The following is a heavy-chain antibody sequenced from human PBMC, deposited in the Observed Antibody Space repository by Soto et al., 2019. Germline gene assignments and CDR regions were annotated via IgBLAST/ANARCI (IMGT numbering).Heavy chain of an antibody. Sequence: VTLKESGPVLVKPTETLTLTCTVSGFSLSNTKMGVSWIRQPPGKALEWLAHIFSNDEKSYSTSLKTRITITKDTAKGQVVITMTNMDAVDTATYYCARIVDPCGGDCREFYFDYWGQGTLVTVSS. CDR3: ARIVDPCGGDCREFYFDY. V-gene: IGHV2-26*01. CDR2: IFSNDEK. D-gene: IGHD2-21*02. CDR1: GFSLSNTKMG. J-gene: IGHJ4*02.